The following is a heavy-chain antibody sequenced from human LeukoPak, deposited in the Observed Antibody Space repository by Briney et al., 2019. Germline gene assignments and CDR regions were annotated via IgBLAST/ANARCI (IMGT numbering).Heavy chain of an antibody. CDR2: ICGSGGST. CDR1: GFTFSSYA. V-gene: IGHV3-23*01. CDR3: AKAQAVAGGRWFDP. Sequence: GGSLRLSCAASGFTFSSYAMSWVRQAPGKGLEGVSAICGSGGSTYYADSVKGWFTISRDNSKNTLYLQMNSLRAEDTAVYYCAKAQAVAGGRWFDPWGQGTLVTVSS. D-gene: IGHD6-19*01. J-gene: IGHJ5*02.